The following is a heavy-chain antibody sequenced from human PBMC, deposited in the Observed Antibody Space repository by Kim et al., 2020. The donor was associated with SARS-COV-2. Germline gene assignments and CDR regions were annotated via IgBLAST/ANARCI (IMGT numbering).Heavy chain of an antibody. J-gene: IGHJ5*02. Sequence: GGSLRLSCAASGFTFSSYIMNWVRQAPGKGLEWVSYISSTGSTIYYADSVKGRFTISRDNAKNSLYLQMNSLRDEDTAIYYCARDREEYSSGWYWFDPWGEGTLVTVSS. V-gene: IGHV3-48*02. CDR1: GFTFSSYI. CDR3: ARDREEYSSGWYWFDP. CDR2: ISSTGSTI. D-gene: IGHD6-19*01.